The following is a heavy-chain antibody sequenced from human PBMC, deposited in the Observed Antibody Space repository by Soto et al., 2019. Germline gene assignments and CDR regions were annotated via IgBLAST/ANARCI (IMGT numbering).Heavy chain of an antibody. J-gene: IGHJ4*02. CDR2: IFYTGTT. CDR1: GGSISYTSYD. Sequence: PSETLSLTCSVSGGSISYTSYDWGWIRQPPGKGLEWIGGIFYTGTTYYSPSLKDRVTMSMDTSKNSFSVNLTSVTAADTAVYFCARLVVVAPVANVWGQGTLVTVSS. CDR3: ARLVVVAPVANV. V-gene: IGHV4-39*02. D-gene: IGHD2-2*01.